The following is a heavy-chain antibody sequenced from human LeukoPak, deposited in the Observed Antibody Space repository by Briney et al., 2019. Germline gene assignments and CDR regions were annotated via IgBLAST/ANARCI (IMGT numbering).Heavy chain of an antibody. J-gene: IGHJ4*02. Sequence: SETLSLTCAVYGGSFSGYYWSWIRQHPGKGLEWIGYIYYSGSTYYNPSLKSRVTISVDTSKNQFSLKLSSVTAADTAVYYCARGRDSSGYTYWGQGTLVTVSS. CDR1: GGSFSGYY. V-gene: IGHV4-31*11. CDR3: ARGRDSSGYTY. D-gene: IGHD3-22*01. CDR2: IYYSGST.